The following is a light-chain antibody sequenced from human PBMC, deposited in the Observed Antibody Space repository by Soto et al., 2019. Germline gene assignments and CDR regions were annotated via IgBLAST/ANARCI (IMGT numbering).Light chain of an antibody. J-gene: IGKJ1*01. Sequence: DIQMTQSPSSLSASVGDRVTITCRASHGISNYLAWYQQKPGKVPKLLIYAASMLQSGVPSRFSGSGSGTDFTLTISSLQPEDVATYYCQKYNSALWTFGQGTKVDIK. CDR1: HGISNY. CDR2: AAS. V-gene: IGKV1-27*01. CDR3: QKYNSALWT.